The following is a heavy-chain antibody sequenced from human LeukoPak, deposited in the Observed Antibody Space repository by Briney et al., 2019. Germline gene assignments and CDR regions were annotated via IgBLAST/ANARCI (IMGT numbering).Heavy chain of an antibody. D-gene: IGHD2-15*01. Sequence: ASVKVSCKASGYTFTGYYMHWVRQAPGQGLEWMGWINSYNGNTKYAPKFQGRVAMTTDTSTSTGYMELRSLRSDDTAVYYCSRVGVVLLANWFDPWGQGTLVTVSS. V-gene: IGHV1-18*04. CDR3: SRVGVVLLANWFDP. J-gene: IGHJ5*02. CDR2: INSYNGNT. CDR1: GYTFTGYY.